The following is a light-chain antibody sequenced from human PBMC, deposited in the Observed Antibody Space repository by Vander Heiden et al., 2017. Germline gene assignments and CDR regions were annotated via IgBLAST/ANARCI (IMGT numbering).Light chain of an antibody. V-gene: IGKV4-1*01. J-gene: IGKJ4*01. Sequence: DIVMTQSPDSLAVSLGERATINCKSSQSVLYSSNNKNYLAWYQQKPGQPPKLLIYWASTRESGVPDRFSGSGSGTDFTLTISSLQAEDVAVYYCQQDYSTTFTFGGGTKVEIK. CDR1: QSVLYSSNNKNY. CDR2: WAS. CDR3: QQDYSTTFT.